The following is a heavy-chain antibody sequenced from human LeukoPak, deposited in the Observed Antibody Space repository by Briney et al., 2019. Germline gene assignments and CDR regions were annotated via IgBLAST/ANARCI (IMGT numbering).Heavy chain of an antibody. CDR2: LSDTGDST. CDR3: AKGGCSCGSCYFDY. J-gene: IGHJ4*02. D-gene: IGHD2-15*01. V-gene: IGHV3-23*01. Sequence: GGSLRLSCAAPGFPLSNPLMYWVPQAPGEGVEGGSSLSDTGDSTHYAHSVKGRFTISRDSARRPLYLQMNTLRAEDTAVYFWAKGGCSCGSCYFDYWGQGSQVTVSS. CDR1: GFPLSNPL.